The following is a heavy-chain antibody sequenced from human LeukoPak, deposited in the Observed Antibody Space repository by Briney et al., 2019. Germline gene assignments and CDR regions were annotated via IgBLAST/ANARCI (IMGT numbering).Heavy chain of an antibody. CDR2: ISAYNGNT. CDR3: ARGVGQTTGTTGGYSFDF. CDR1: GYTFTNYG. J-gene: IGHJ4*02. Sequence: ASVKVSCKASGYTFTNYGITWVRQAPGQGLEWMGWISAYNGNTNYAQKFQGRVTMTTDTSTTTAYMELRSLRSDDTAVYYCARGVGQTTGTTGGYSFDFWGQGTLVTVSS. D-gene: IGHD1-1*01. V-gene: IGHV1-18*01.